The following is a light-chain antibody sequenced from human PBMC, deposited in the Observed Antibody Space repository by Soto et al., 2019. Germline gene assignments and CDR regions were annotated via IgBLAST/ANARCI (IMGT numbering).Light chain of an antibody. J-gene: IGKJ4*01. CDR1: QGISNY. CDR3: QKYNSATFT. V-gene: IGKV1-27*01. Sequence: DIQMTQSPSSLSASVGDRVTITCRASQGISNYLAWYQQKPGKLPKLLIYAASALQSGVPSRFSGSGSGSDFTLPISSLEPEDDATYYCQKYNSATFTFGGGTKVEIK. CDR2: AAS.